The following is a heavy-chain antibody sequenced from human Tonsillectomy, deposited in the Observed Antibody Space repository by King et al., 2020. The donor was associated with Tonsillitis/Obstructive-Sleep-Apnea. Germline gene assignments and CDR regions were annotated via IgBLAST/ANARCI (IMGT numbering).Heavy chain of an antibody. J-gene: IGHJ4*02. Sequence: VQLVESGGGLVQPGGSLRLSCAASGFTFSSYEMNWVRQAPGRGLEWVSYISSSGSTIYYADSVKGRFTISRDNAKNSLYLQMNSLRAEDTAVYYCARDRYRGLDYWGQGTLVTVSS. D-gene: IGHD1-26*01. CDR1: GFTFSSYE. V-gene: IGHV3-48*03. CDR3: ARDRYRGLDY. CDR2: ISSSGSTI.